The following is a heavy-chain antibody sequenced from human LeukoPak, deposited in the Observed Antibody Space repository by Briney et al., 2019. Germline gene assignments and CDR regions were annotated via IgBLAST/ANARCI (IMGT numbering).Heavy chain of an antibody. J-gene: IGHJ4*02. V-gene: IGHV4-30-4*01. D-gene: IGHD4-17*01. CDR2: IYYSGST. Sequence: SETLSLTCTVSGGSISSGDYYWSWIHQPPGKGLEWIGYIYYSGSTYYNPSLKSRVTISVDTSKNQFSLKLSSVTAADTAVYYCARVGGVVTSAPQLDYWGQGTLVTVSS. CDR3: ARVGGVVTSAPQLDY. CDR1: GGSISSGDYY.